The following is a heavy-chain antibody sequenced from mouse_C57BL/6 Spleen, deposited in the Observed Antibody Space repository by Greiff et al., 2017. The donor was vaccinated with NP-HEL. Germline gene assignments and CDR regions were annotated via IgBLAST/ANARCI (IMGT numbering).Heavy chain of an antibody. CDR3: TIGQVITTVVADFDY. J-gene: IGHJ2*01. V-gene: IGHV1-15*01. CDR2: IDPETGGT. D-gene: IGHD1-1*01. CDR1: GYTFTDYE. Sequence: QVQLKQSGAELVRPGASVTLSCKASGYTFTDYEMHWVKQTPVHGLEWIGAIDPETGGTAYNQKFKGKAILTADKSSSTAYMELRSLTSEDSAVYYCTIGQVITTVVADFDYWGQGTTLTVSS.